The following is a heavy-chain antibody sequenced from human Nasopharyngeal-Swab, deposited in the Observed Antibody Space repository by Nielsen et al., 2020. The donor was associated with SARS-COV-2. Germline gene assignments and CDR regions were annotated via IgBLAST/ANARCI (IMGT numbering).Heavy chain of an antibody. CDR1: GFTFSGSA. Sequence: GESLKIFCAASGFTFSGSAMHWVRQASGKGLEWVGRIRSKSNNYATAYAASVKGRFTISRDDSKNTAYLQMNSLKTEDTAVYYCASGGGSAYCSSTTCWDAFDIWGQGTMVTVSS. D-gene: IGHD2-2*01. CDR3: ASGGGSAYCSSTTCWDAFDI. J-gene: IGHJ3*02. V-gene: IGHV3-73*01. CDR2: IRSKSNNYAT.